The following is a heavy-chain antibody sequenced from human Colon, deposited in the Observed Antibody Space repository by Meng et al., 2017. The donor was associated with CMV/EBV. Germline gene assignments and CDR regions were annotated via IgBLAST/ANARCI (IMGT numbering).Heavy chain of an antibody. CDR2: IKHDGSEK. Sequence: GESLKISCAASGFTFSSYRMSWVRQAPGKGLEWVANIKHDGSEKYYVDSVKGRFTISRDNAKNSLYLQMNSLRAEDTAVYYCARLLIYDFWSGFDYWGQGTLVTVSS. J-gene: IGHJ4*02. D-gene: IGHD3-3*01. V-gene: IGHV3-7*01. CDR1: GFTFSSYR. CDR3: ARLLIYDFWSGFDY.